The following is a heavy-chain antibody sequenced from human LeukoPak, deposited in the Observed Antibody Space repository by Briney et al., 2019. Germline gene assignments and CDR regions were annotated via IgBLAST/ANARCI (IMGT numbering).Heavy chain of an antibody. Sequence: GGSLRPSCAASGFTFSSYAMHWVRQAPGKGLEWVAVISYDGSNKYYADSVKGRFTISRDNSKNTLYLQMNSLRAEDTAVYYCARSSSGFSDYWGQGTLVTVSS. J-gene: IGHJ4*02. CDR1: GFTFSSYA. CDR2: ISYDGSNK. D-gene: IGHD5-12*01. V-gene: IGHV3-30-3*01. CDR3: ARSSSGFSDY.